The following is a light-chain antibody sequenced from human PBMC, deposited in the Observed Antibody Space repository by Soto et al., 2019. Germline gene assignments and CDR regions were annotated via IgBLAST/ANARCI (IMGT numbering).Light chain of an antibody. CDR3: QQYGSSPPYT. V-gene: IGKV3-20*01. Sequence: EIVLTQSPGTLSLSPGERVTLSCRASQTVSSSYLAWYQQKPGRAPRLLIYGSSRRAAGIPDRFSGSGSGSDFTLTISRLEPEDFAVYYCQQYGSSPPYTFGQGTKLEIK. CDR2: GSS. J-gene: IGKJ2*01. CDR1: QTVSSSY.